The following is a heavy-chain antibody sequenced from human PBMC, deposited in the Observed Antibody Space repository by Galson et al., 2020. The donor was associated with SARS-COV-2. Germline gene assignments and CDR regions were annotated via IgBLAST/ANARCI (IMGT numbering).Heavy chain of an antibody. Sequence: PSETLSLTCTVSGASVTGTTNYWNWIRQPAGQGLEWLGHIYSSGSANYNPSLKSRATISVDTSKSHFSLKLSSVTAADTAVYYCAGYDFWSASYSWGQGTLVSVSS. D-gene: IGHD3-3*01. CDR2: IYSSGSA. CDR3: AGYDFWSASYS. J-gene: IGHJ4*02. CDR1: GASVTGTTNY. V-gene: IGHV4-61*09.